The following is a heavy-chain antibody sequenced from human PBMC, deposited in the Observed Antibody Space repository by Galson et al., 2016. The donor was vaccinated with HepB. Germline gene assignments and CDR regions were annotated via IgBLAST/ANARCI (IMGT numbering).Heavy chain of an antibody. D-gene: IGHD2-8*01. J-gene: IGHJ3*02. Sequence: CAISGDSVASNSGGWNWIRQSPSRGLEWLGRTYYRSKWYNNYAVSVKSRITINPDTSKNQFSLQLNSVTPEDTAVYYCSRDPAALMYAFDIWGQGTMVTVSS. CDR2: TYYRSKWYN. CDR1: GDSVASNSGG. CDR3: SRDPAALMYAFDI. V-gene: IGHV6-1*01.